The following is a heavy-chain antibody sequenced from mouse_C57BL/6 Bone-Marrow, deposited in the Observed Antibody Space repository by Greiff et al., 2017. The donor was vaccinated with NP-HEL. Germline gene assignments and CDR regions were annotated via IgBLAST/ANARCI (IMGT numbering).Heavy chain of an antibody. V-gene: IGHV5-15*01. CDR2: ISNLAYSI. CDR3: ARTSTTLVPYYFDY. J-gene: IGHJ2*01. Sequence: EVQLVESGGGLVQPGGSLKITCAASGFTFSDYGMAWVRQAPRKGPEWVAFISNLAYSIYYADTVTGRFTISIENAKNTLYLEMSSLRSEDTAMYYCARTSTTLVPYYFDYWGQGTTLTVSS. CDR1: GFTFSDYG. D-gene: IGHD1-1*01.